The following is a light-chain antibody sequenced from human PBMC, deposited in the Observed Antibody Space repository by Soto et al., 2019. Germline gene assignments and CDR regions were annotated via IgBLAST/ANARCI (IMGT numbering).Light chain of an antibody. CDR1: QSISSW. Sequence: DIQMTQSPSTLSASVGDRVTITCRASQSISSWLAWYQQKPGKAPKLLIYKASSLESGVPSRFSGSGSGTEFTLTISSLQPDDFATYYCQQYNIYWYTFGQGTKLEIK. V-gene: IGKV1-5*03. CDR2: KAS. CDR3: QQYNIYWYT. J-gene: IGKJ2*01.